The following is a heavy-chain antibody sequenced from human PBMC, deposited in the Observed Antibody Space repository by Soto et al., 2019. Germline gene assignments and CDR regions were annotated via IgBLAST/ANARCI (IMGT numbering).Heavy chain of an antibody. CDR2: ISWNSGSI. CDR3: AKDNSVVAGTCWFDP. D-gene: IGHD6-19*01. CDR1: GFTFDDYA. J-gene: IGHJ5*02. V-gene: IGHV3-9*01. Sequence: VQLVESGGGLVQPGRSLRLSCAASGFTFDDYAMHWVRQAPGKGLEWVSGISWNSGSIGYADSVKGRFTISRDNAKNSLYLQMNSLRAEDTALYYCAKDNSVVAGTCWFDPWGQGTLVTVSS.